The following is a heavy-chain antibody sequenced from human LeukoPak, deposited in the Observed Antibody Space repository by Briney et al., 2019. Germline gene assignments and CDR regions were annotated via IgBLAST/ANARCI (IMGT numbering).Heavy chain of an antibody. Sequence: PSETLSLTCAVSGGSTSSGGYSWSWIRQPPGKGLEWIGYVYHSGSTYYNPSLKSRVTISVDRSKNQFSLKLSSVTAADTAVYYCARTVAGFGDFDYWGQGTLVTVSS. CDR3: ARTVAGFGDFDY. CDR2: VYHSGST. J-gene: IGHJ4*02. CDR1: GGSTSSGGYS. V-gene: IGHV4-30-2*01. D-gene: IGHD6-19*01.